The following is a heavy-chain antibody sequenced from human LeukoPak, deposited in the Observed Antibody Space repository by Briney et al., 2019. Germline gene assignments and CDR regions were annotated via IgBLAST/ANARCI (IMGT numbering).Heavy chain of an antibody. CDR2: IYYSGST. CDR1: GGSISSRTYY. D-gene: IGHD2-21*02. V-gene: IGHV4-39*07. CDR3: AREWTEDGYYRGWGFDY. J-gene: IGHJ4*02. Sequence: PSETLSLTCTVSGGSISSRTYYWGWIRQPPGKGLEWIGTIYYSGSTNYNPSLKSRVTISVDTSKNQFSLKLSSVTAADTAVYYCAREWTEDGYYRGWGFDYWGQGTLVTVSS.